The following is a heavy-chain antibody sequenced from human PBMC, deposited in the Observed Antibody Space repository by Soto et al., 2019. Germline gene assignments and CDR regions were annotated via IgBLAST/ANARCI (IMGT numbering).Heavy chain of an antibody. D-gene: IGHD3-16*01. J-gene: IGHJ4*02. Sequence: SETLSLTCTVSGGSISSYYWSWIRQPPGKGLEWIGYIYYSGSTNYNPSLKSRVTISVDTSKNQFSLKLSSVTAADTAVYYCARENAYIHYYFDYWGQGTLVTVSS. CDR1: GGSISSYY. CDR3: ARENAYIHYYFDY. V-gene: IGHV4-59*01. CDR2: IYYSGST.